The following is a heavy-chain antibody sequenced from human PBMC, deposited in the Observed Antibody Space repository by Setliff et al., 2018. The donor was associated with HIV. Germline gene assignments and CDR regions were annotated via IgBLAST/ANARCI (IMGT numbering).Heavy chain of an antibody. CDR1: GDSISTDY. CDR2: IYNSAST. D-gene: IGHD2-8*02. CDR3: ARLIHTGLLYFDY. V-gene: IGHV4-4*09. Sequence: SETLSLTCTVSGDSISTDYWTWIWQPPGKGLEWIGYIYNSASTSYNPSLKSRVTISVDTSKNQFSLNLRSVTAADTALYFCARLIHTGLLYFDYWGLGRLVTVSS. J-gene: IGHJ4*02.